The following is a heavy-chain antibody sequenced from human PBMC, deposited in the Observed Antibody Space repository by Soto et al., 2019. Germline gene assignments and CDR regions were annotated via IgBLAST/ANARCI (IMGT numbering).Heavy chain of an antibody. Sequence: EVQVVESGGGIIQPGGPLRLSCAACGFAFSSYRMNWVREAPGKGREWISYIDNSVTTMYYADSVKGRFTICRNNVRNSLYLQLSSLRAEDTAVYYCVRDRLVSTKGSFDYWGQGALVLFSS. CDR1: GFAFSSYR. V-gene: IGHV3-48*01. D-gene: IGHD4-17*01. CDR3: VRDRLVSTKGSFDY. J-gene: IGHJ4*02. CDR2: IDNSVTTM.